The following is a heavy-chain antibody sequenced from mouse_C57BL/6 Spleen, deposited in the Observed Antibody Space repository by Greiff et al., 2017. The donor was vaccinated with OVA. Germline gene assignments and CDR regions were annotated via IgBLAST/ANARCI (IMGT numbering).Heavy chain of an antibody. Sequence: QVHVKQPGAELVKPGASVKLSCKASGYTFTSYWMQWVKQRPGQGLEWIGEIDPSDSYTNYNQKFKGKATLTVDTSSSTAYMQLSSLTSEDSAVYYCAITAQATQYYFDYWGQGTTLTVSS. CDR3: AITAQATQYYFDY. CDR2: IDPSDSYT. V-gene: IGHV1-50*01. D-gene: IGHD3-2*02. J-gene: IGHJ2*01. CDR1: GYTFTSYW.